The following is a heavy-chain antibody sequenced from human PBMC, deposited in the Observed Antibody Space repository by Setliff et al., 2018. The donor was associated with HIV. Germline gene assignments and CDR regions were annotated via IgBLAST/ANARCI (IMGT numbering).Heavy chain of an antibody. CDR1: EFTFSSYA. CDR3: AKTREINNFWSGIDY. Sequence: GGSLRLSCAASEFTFSSYAMSWVRQAPGKGLEWVSSISVRCGSTYYADSVKGRFTISRDNSKNTLSLQMNSLRAEDTAVYYCAKTREINNFWSGIDYWGQGTLVTVSS. J-gene: IGHJ4*02. V-gene: IGHV3-23*01. CDR2: ISVRCGST. D-gene: IGHD3-3*01.